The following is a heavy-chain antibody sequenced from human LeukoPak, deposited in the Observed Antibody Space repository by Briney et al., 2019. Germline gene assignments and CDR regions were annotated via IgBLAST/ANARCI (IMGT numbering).Heavy chain of an antibody. J-gene: IGHJ4*02. CDR1: GYTFTGYY. Sequence: GASVKVSCKASGYTFTGYYMHWVRQAPGQGLEWMGWINPNSGGTNYAQKFQGRVTMTRHTSTSTVYMDLSSLRSEDTAVYYCARGSTGTTFDYWGQGTLVTVSS. CDR3: ARGSTGTTFDY. D-gene: IGHD1-7*01. CDR2: INPNSGGT. V-gene: IGHV1-2*02.